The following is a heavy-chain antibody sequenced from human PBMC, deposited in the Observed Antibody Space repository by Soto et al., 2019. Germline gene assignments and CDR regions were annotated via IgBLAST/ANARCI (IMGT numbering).Heavy chain of an antibody. CDR1: GGSVSSGDYF. Sequence: SETLSLTCTVSGGSVSSGDYFWSWLRQSPGKRLEWIAYIYYSGSTNYNPSLKSRATISVDTSKSQVSLTLTSMTAADAALYYCARSPNYYYYGFEVWGQGTAVTVSS. D-gene: IGHD3-10*01. V-gene: IGHV4-61*08. J-gene: IGHJ6*02. CDR2: IYYSGST. CDR3: ARSPNYYYYGFEV.